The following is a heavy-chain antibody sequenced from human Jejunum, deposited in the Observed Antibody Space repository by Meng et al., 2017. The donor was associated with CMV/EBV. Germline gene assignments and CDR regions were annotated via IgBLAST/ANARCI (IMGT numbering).Heavy chain of an antibody. V-gene: IGHV4-4*02. J-gene: IGHJ4*02. Sequence: WRSRVRWPPGRVQGGRGGVAPTASIHYNPSLKSRVTVSGDSSNNQFSLKLTSVAAADTAVDYGAGGRKTRTTYYRGTFDSWGQGALVTVSS. CDR2: VAPTASI. CDR3: AGGRKTRTTYYRGTFDS. CDR1: W. D-gene: IGHD2-2*02.